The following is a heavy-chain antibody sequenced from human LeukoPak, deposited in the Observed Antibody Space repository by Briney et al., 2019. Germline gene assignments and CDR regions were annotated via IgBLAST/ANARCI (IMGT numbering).Heavy chain of an antibody. D-gene: IGHD5-12*01. J-gene: IGHJ4*02. CDR3: IADLPPPKGYDYLFDY. CDR2: IKSKIDCETT. Sequence: GGCLRLSYAACVFILPDAWMRRGRETPAKGLEGVGRIKSKIDCETTEYAAPVKGRYPISRDDSKNTLYLQINSLKTEHTAVYYCIADLPPPKGYDYLFDYWGQGNLVTVSS. CDR1: VFILPDAW. V-gene: IGHV3-15*01.